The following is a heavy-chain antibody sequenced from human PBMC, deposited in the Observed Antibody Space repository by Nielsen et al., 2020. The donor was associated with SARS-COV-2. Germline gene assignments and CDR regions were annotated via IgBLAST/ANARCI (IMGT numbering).Heavy chain of an antibody. Sequence: GESLKISCAASGFTFSIYWIHWVRQAPGKGLAWVSRIKSDGSGTIYADSVEGRFTISRDNAKNTLYLQMNSLRAEDTAVYYCARDFGYCRGGTCNYYGMDGWGQGTTVTVSS. CDR3: ARDFGYCRGGTCNYYGMDG. D-gene: IGHD2-15*01. V-gene: IGHV3-74*01. J-gene: IGHJ6*02. CDR1: GFTFSIYW. CDR2: IKSDGSGT.